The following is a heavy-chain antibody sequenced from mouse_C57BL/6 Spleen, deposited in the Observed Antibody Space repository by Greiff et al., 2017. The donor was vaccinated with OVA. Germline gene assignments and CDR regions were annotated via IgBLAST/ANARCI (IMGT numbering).Heavy chain of an antibody. V-gene: IGHV5-17*01. CDR3: ARPANTAMDY. D-gene: IGHD1-2*01. CDR1: GFTFSDYG. CDR2: ISSGSSTI. J-gene: IGHJ4*01. Sequence: DVKLVESGGGLVKPGGSLKLSCAASGFTFSDYGMHWVRQAPEKGLEWVAYISSGSSTIYYADTVKGRFTISRDNAKNTLFLQMTSLRSEDTAMYYCARPANTAMDYWGQGTSVTVSS.